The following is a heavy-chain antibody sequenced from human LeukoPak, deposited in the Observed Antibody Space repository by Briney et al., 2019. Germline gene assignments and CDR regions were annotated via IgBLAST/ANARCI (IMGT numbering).Heavy chain of an antibody. V-gene: IGHV3-7*01. D-gene: IGHD3/OR15-3a*01. J-gene: IGHJ4*02. CDR3: ARDSPFRGWTGSDFDY. CDR1: GFTFSSYW. CDR2: INQDGGEK. Sequence: GGSLRLSCGASGFTFSSYWMSWVRQAPGKGLEWVANINQDGGEKYYVDSVKGRFTISRDNAKNSLYLQMNSLRAEDTAVYYWARDSPFRGWTGSDFDYWGQGTLVTVSS.